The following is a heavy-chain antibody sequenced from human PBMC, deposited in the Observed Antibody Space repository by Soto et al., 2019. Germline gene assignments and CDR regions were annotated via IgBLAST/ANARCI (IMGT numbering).Heavy chain of an antibody. V-gene: IGHV1-69*01. CDR1: GGTFSNYA. J-gene: IGHJ5*02. CDR2: ITPIFGTA. Sequence: QVQLVQSGAEVKKPGSSVKVSCKASGGTFSNYAISWVRQAPGQGLEWMGGITPIFGTANYAQKFQGRVTITADESTSTAYMELSSLRSEDTAVYYCARDWPLEGSPGFSGCSGGSCPFDPWGQGTLVTVSS. D-gene: IGHD2-15*01. CDR3: ARDWPLEGSPGFSGCSGGSCPFDP.